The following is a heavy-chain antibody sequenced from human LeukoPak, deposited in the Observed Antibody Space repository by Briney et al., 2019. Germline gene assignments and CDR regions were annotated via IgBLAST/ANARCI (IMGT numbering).Heavy chain of an antibody. J-gene: IGHJ4*02. CDR1: GGSISRYY. Sequence: SETLSLTCNVSGGSISRYYWSWIRQPPGQRLEWIGYITHSGFTSYNPSLKGRVTISVDTSKKQFSLRLTSVTAADTAVYYCARNYADVGGFFSYYFQFWGMGALVTVSS. CDR3: ARNYADVGGFFSYYFQF. CDR2: ITHSGFT. V-gene: IGHV4-59*08. D-gene: IGHD2-15*01.